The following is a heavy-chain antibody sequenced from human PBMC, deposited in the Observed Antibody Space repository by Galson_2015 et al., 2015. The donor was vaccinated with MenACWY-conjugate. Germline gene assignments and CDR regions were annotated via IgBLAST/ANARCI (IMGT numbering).Heavy chain of an antibody. CDR2: ISRSSTYI. D-gene: IGHD4-17*01. V-gene: IGHV3-21*01. CDR1: GFTFSSYS. CDR3: ARAPYSTVTTYWYFDL. J-gene: IGHJ2*01. Sequence: SLRLSCAASGFTFSSYSMSWVRQAPGKGLEWVSCISRSSTYIYYADSVKGRFTISRDNAKNSLYVQMNSLRAEDTAVYYCARAPYSTVTTYWYFDLWGRGTLVTVSS.